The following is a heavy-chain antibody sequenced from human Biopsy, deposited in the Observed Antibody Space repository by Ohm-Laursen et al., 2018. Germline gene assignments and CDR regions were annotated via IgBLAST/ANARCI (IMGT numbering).Heavy chain of an antibody. J-gene: IGHJ3*01. Sequence: GTLSLTCTVSGGSITDDYWSWIRQSPGKGLEWIGFISRGGATNYNPSLRGRVTISVDTSKNQFSLKLSSVIAADTAVFFCARLYRLDDYWNDDPPDAFDVWGQGTMVTVSS. D-gene: IGHD3-3*01. CDR1: GGSITDDY. CDR2: ISRGGAT. V-gene: IGHV4-59*01. CDR3: ARLYRLDDYWNDDPPDAFDV.